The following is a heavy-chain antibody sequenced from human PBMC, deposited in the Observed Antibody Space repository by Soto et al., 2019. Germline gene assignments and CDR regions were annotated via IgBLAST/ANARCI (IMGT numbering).Heavy chain of an antibody. V-gene: IGHV3-33*01. CDR3: ARAGDGTTGYFDY. J-gene: IGHJ4*02. Sequence: GGSLRLSCAASGFTFSSYGMHWVRQAPGKGLEWVAVIWYDGSNKYYADSVKGRFTISRDNSKNTLYLQMNSLRAEDTAVYYCARAGDGTTGYFDYWGQGTLVTVSS. D-gene: IGHD6-19*01. CDR2: IWYDGSNK. CDR1: GFTFSSYG.